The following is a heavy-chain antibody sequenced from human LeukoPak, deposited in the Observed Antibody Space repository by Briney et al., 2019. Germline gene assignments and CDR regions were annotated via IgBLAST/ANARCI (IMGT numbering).Heavy chain of an antibody. Sequence: IPSETLSLTCTVSGGSISSYHWSWIRQPPGKGLEWIGYIYYSGSTNYNPSLKSRVTISVDTSKNQFSLKLSSVTAADTAVYYCARHVREYSSLGYWGQGTLVTVSS. CDR1: GGSISSYH. V-gene: IGHV4-59*08. J-gene: IGHJ4*02. D-gene: IGHD6-6*01. CDR2: IYYSGST. CDR3: ARHVREYSSLGY.